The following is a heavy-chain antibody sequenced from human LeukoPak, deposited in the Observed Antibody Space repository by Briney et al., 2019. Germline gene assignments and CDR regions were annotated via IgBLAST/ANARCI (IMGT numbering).Heavy chain of an antibody. J-gene: IGHJ3*02. CDR1: GVSISSYY. D-gene: IGHD3-10*01. V-gene: IGHV4-59*08. CDR3: ARRPAIGITMVRGVPGADAFDI. CDR2: IYYSRTT. Sequence: PSETLSLTCTVSGVSISSYYRSWVRQPPGKGLEWIWYIYYSRTTNYNPSLKGRVTISVDTSKNQFSLKLNSVTTADTAVYYCARRPAIGITMVRGVPGADAFDIWGQGTMVTVSS.